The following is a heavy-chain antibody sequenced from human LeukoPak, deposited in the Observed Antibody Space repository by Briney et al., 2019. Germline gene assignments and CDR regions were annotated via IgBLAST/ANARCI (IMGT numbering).Heavy chain of an antibody. CDR1: GYTFTGYY. V-gene: IGHV1-46*01. CDR3: ARTQRFWSGTEKYYFDY. J-gene: IGHJ4*02. CDR2: INPSGGST. D-gene: IGHD3-3*01. Sequence: ASVKVSCKASGYTFTGYYMHWVRQAPGQGLEWMGWINPSGGSTSYAQKFQGRVTMTRDTSTSTVYMELSSLRSEDTAVYYCARTQRFWSGTEKYYFDYWGQGTLVTVSS.